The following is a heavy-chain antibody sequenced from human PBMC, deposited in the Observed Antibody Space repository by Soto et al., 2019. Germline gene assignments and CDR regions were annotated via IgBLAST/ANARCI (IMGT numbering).Heavy chain of an antibody. D-gene: IGHD1-26*01. V-gene: IGHV5-51*01. CDR3: ARKYSGSYYDYFDY. CDR2: IYPGDSET. J-gene: IGHJ4*02. Sequence: LGESLKISCKGSGYSFASYWIGWVRQMPGKGLEWMGIIYPGDSETRYSPSFQGQVTISVDKSISTAYLQWSSLKASDAATYYCARKYSGSYYDYFDYWGQGTMVT. CDR1: GYSFASYW.